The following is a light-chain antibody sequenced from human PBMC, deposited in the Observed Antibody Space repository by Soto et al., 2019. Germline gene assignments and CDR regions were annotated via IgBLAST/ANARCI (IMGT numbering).Light chain of an antibody. J-gene: IGLJ1*01. CDR3: SSYTSSSTLLFV. Sequence: QSALTQPASGSGSPGQSITISCTGTSSDVGGYNYVSWYQQHPGKAPKLMIYEVSNRPSGVSNRFFGSKSGNTASLTISGLQAEDEADYYCSSYTSSSTLLFVFGTGTKLTVL. V-gene: IGLV2-14*01. CDR2: EVS. CDR1: SSDVGGYNY.